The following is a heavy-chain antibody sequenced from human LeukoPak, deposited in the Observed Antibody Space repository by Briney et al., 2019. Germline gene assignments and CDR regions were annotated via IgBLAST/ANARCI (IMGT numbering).Heavy chain of an antibody. D-gene: IGHD3-22*01. CDR3: ARARSPLGYYYDSSGYYNFDY. Sequence: ASVKVSCKVSGYTLTELSMHWVRQAPGQGLEWMGWINPNSGGTNYAQKFQGRVTMTRDTSISTAYMELSRLRSDDTAVYYCARARSPLGYYYDSSGYYNFDYWGQGTLVTVSS. CDR1: GYTLTELS. V-gene: IGHV1-2*02. CDR2: INPNSGGT. J-gene: IGHJ4*02.